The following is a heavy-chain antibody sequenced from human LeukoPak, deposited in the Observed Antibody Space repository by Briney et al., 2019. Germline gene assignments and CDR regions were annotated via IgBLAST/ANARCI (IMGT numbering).Heavy chain of an antibody. D-gene: IGHD3-10*01. CDR1: GFTFSRYS. CDR3: AREIGGEMDV. J-gene: IGHJ6*04. V-gene: IGHV3-7*01. Sequence: GGSLRLSCAASGFTFSRYSMNWVRQAPGKGLEWVANMKQDGSEKSYVDSVKGRFTISRDNAKNSLFLHMNSLRPEDTAVYYCAREIGGEMDVWGKGTTVTVSS. CDR2: MKQDGSEK.